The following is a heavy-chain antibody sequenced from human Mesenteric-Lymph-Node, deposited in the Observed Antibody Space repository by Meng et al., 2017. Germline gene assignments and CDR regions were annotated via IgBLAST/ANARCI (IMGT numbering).Heavy chain of an antibody. J-gene: IGHJ4*02. CDR3: ARDMKAAAGTGYFDY. CDR2: IIPIFGTA. CDR1: GGTFRSYA. Sequence: SVKVSCKASGGTFRSYAISWVRQAPGQGLEWMGGIIPIFGTANYTQKFQGRVTITTDESTSTAYMELSSLRSEDTAVYYCARDMKAAAGTGYFDYWGQGTLVTVSS. D-gene: IGHD6-13*01. V-gene: IGHV1-69*05.